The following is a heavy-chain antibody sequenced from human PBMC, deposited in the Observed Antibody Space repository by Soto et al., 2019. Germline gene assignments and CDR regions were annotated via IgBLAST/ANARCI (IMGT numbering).Heavy chain of an antibody. J-gene: IGHJ4*02. CDR3: AREEVGDSSGYYYYY. CDR1: GYTFTSYG. D-gene: IGHD3-22*01. V-gene: IGHV1-18*01. Sequence: QVQLVQSGAEVKKPGASVKVSCKASGYTFTSYGISWVRQAPGQGLEWMGWISAYNGNTNYAQKLQGRVTITTDTSTSTAYMELRGLRSDDTAVYYCAREEVGDSSGYYYYYWGQGTLVTVSS. CDR2: ISAYNGNT.